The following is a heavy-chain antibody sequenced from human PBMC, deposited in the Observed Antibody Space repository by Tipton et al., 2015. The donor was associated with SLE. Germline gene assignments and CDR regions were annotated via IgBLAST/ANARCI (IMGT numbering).Heavy chain of an antibody. CDR2: ISSSGSTI. V-gene: IGHV3-48*03. CDR3: ARARRGPKVVPLDY. J-gene: IGHJ4*02. D-gene: IGHD4-23*01. CDR1: GFTFSSYE. Sequence: AVSGFTFSSYEMNWVRQDPGKGLEWVSYISSSGSTIYYADSVKGRFTISRDNAKNSLYLQMNSLRAEDTAVYYCARARRGPKVVPLDYWGQGTLVTVPS.